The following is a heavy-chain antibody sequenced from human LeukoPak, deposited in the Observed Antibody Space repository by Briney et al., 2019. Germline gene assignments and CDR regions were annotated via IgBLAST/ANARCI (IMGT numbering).Heavy chain of an antibody. V-gene: IGHV3-23*01. CDR3: AKAPVTTCRGAYCYPFDY. CDR2: ISDSGNT. D-gene: IGHD2-21*01. CDR1: GFTLSSYA. J-gene: IGHJ4*02. Sequence: GRSLRLSCAASGFTLSSYAMSWVRQAPGKGLEWVSAISDSGNTYHADSVKGRFTISRDSSKNTLFLQMNRLRPEDAAVYYCAKAPVTTCRGAYCYPFDYWGQGTLVTVSS.